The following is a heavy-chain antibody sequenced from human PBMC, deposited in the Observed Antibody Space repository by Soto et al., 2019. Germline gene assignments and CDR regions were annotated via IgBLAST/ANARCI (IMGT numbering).Heavy chain of an antibody. CDR2: IKQDGSEK. D-gene: IGHD6-13*01. CDR3: ARGGSSSSWYWRN. Sequence: EVPLVESGGGLVQPGGSLRLSCAASGFTFRSYWMTWVRQAPGKGLEWVANIKQDGSEKYYVDSVKGRFTISRDNAETSLFLQMNSLRAEDTAVYYCARGGSSSSWYWRNWGQGTLVTVSS. J-gene: IGHJ4*02. V-gene: IGHV3-7*01. CDR1: GFTFRSYW.